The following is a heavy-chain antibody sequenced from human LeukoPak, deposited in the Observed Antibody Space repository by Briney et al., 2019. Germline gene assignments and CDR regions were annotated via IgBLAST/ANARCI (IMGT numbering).Heavy chain of an antibody. J-gene: IGHJ1*01. V-gene: IGHV3-53*01. D-gene: IGHD2-21*02. CDR1: GFTFSNYA. CDR2: IYSGGST. CDR3: ARTDETAPAEDFQH. Sequence: PGGSLRLSCAASGFTFSNYAMNWVRQAPGKGLEWVSLIYSGGSTYYADSVKGRFTISRDNSKNTLYLQMKSLRAEDTAVYYCARTDETAPAEDFQHWGQGTLVTVSS.